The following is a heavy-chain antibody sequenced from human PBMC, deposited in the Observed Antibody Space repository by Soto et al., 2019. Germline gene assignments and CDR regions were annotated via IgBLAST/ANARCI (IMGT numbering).Heavy chain of an antibody. CDR2: ISTGGGTI. CDR3: ARAKDIAVV. Sequence: GVSLRLSCAASGFTFSEYYITWIRQAPGKGPEWVSYISTGGGTIAYADSVKGRFTISRDNAQNSVYLQMNSLRAEDTAVYYCARAKDIAVVWGQGTLVTVSS. J-gene: IGHJ4*02. V-gene: IGHV3-11*01. D-gene: IGHD2-2*01. CDR1: GFTFSEYY.